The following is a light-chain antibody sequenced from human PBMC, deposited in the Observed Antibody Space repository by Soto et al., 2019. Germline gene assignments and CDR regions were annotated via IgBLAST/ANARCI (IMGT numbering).Light chain of an antibody. V-gene: IGKV3-15*01. CDR1: QTVGSN. CDR3: PQYDNWPPWT. CDR2: GAS. J-gene: IGKJ1*01. Sequence: EIVMAQSPATLSVSLGERATLSCRASQTVGSNLAWYQHRPGQAPRLLIYGASTRATGVPARFSGSGSGTEFTLTISSLQSEDFAVYYCPQYDNWPPWTFGKGTKV.